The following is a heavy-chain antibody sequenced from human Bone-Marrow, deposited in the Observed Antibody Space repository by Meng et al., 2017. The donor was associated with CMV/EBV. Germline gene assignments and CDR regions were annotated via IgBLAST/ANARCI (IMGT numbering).Heavy chain of an antibody. CDR3: ESRGEYSSSRYHRLDY. Sequence: GESLKISCAASGFTFSSYGMHWVRQAPGKGLEWVAVIWYDGSNKYYADSVKGRFTISRDNSKNTLYLQMNSLRAEDTAVYYCESRGEYSSSRYHRLDYWGQGTLVTVSS. CDR2: IWYDGSNK. D-gene: IGHD6-13*01. J-gene: IGHJ4*02. CDR1: GFTFSSYG. V-gene: IGHV3-33*01.